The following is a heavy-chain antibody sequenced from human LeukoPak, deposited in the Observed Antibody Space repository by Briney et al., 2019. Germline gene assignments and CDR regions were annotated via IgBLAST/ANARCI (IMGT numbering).Heavy chain of an antibody. J-gene: IGHJ4*02. D-gene: IGHD2-8*01. CDR1: GFTFSSYG. Sequence: PGGSLRLSCAASGFTFSSYGMHWVRQAPGKGLEWVAVISYDGSNKYYADSVKGRFTISRDNSKNTLYLQMNSLRAEDTAVYYCARDYGHGPPGFDYWGQGTLVTVSS. V-gene: IGHV3-30*12. CDR2: ISYDGSNK. CDR3: ARDYGHGPPGFDY.